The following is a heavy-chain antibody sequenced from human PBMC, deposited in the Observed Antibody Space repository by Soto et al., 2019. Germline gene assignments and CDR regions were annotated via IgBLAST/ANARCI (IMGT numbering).Heavy chain of an antibody. Sequence: QLQLQESGPGLVKPSETLSLTCPVSGGSISSRDFYWGWLRQPPGKGLDFIGSMYYSGTTYYNPSIKNRITISVDTSKNQFSLKLISVTAADTAVYYCAVVDSTGNWFDPWGQGALVTVSS. J-gene: IGHJ5*02. CDR1: GGSISSRDFY. CDR2: MYYSGTT. D-gene: IGHD3-22*01. CDR3: AVVDSTGNWFDP. V-gene: IGHV4-39*01.